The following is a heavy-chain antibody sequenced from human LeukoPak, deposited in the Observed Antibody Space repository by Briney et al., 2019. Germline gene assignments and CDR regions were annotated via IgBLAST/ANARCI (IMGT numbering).Heavy chain of an antibody. D-gene: IGHD6-13*01. J-gene: IGHJ4*02. CDR2: INHSGSP. CDR1: GGSLSIYY. CDR3: ARLGAAPGTDLDC. V-gene: IGHV4-34*01. Sequence: SETLSLTCGVYGGSLSIYYWSWVRQSPDKGLEWIGEINHSGSPTYNPSLKSRVTMSIDTSKNQFSLKLTSVTAVDTGVYFCARLGAAPGTDLDCWGQGTLVTVSS.